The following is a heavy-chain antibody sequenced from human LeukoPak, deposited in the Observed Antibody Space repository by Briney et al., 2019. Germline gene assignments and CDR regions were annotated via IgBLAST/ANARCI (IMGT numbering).Heavy chain of an antibody. V-gene: IGHV4-59*01. J-gene: IGHJ4*02. CDR2: IYYSGST. CDR1: GGSISSYY. D-gene: IGHD6-6*01. Sequence: SETLSLTCTVSGGSISSYYWSWIRQPAGKGLEWIGYIYYSGSTNYNPSLKSRVTISVDTSKNQFSLKLSSVTAADTAVYYCARDRQLGQFDYWGQGTLVTVSS. CDR3: ARDRQLGQFDY.